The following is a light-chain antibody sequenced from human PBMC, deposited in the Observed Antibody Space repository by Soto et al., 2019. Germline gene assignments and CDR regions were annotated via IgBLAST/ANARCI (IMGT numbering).Light chain of an antibody. CDR2: DND. CDR3: GTWDSSLSDVA. Sequence: QTVVTQPPSVSAAPGQKVTISCSGSSSNIGTNYVSWYQQLPGTAPKLLIYDNDKRPSGIPDRFSGSRSATSATLGITGLQTGDEADYYCGTWDSSLSDVAFGGGTKLTVL. CDR1: SSNIGTNY. V-gene: IGLV1-51*01. J-gene: IGLJ2*01.